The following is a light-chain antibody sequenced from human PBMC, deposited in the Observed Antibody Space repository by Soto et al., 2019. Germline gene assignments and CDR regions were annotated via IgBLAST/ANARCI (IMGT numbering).Light chain of an antibody. CDR2: KAS. J-gene: IGKJ4*01. CDR3: QQYYSYPLT. V-gene: IGKV1-5*03. CDR1: QSISSW. Sequence: DIPMTQSPSTLSASVGDRVTITCRASQSISSWLAWYQQKPGQAPKLLIYKASSLESGVPSRFSGSGSGTEFTLTISSLQPDDFATYFCQQYYSYPLTFGGGTKVEIK.